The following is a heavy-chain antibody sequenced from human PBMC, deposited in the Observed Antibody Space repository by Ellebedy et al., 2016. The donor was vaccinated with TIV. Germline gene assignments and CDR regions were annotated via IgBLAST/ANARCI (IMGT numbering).Heavy chain of an antibody. V-gene: IGHV5-51*01. J-gene: IGHJ4*02. CDR2: IYPDDSDT. CDR1: GYSFTSYW. Sequence: GESLKISCEGSGYSFTSYWIGWVRQMPGKGLEWMGIIYPDDSDTRYSPSFQGQVTMSADKSISTAYLQLSSLKASDTAMYYCAVYNSGAAYFDPWGQGTLVTVSS. D-gene: IGHD3-22*01. CDR3: AVYNSGAAYFDP.